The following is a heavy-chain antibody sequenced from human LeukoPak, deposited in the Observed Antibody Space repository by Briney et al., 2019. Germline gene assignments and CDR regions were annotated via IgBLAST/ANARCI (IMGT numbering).Heavy chain of an antibody. CDR2: IYNSGTT. CDR3: ARGGGIGRGFNWFGP. CDR1: GGSINSGTYF. J-gene: IGHJ5*02. Sequence: SETLSLTCTVSGGSINSGTYFWSWIRQPPGKGPEWIASIYNSGTTDYNPSLKSRVTISVDTSKNHFSLNLNSVTAADTAVYYCARGGGIGRGFNWFGPWGQGTLVTVSS. D-gene: IGHD2-15*01. V-gene: IGHV4-61*03.